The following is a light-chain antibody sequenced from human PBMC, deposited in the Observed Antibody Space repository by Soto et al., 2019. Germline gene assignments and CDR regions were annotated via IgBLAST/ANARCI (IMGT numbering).Light chain of an antibody. CDR3: SSYTSSSSDV. CDR2: EVS. CDR1: SSDVGGYNY. J-gene: IGLJ1*01. Sequence: QSVLTQPAAVSGSPGQSITISCTGTSSDVGGYNYVSWYQQHPGKAPKLMIYEVSRRPSGVSNRFSGSKSGNTASLTISGLQAEDEADYYCSSYTSSSSDVFGTGSKVTFL. V-gene: IGLV2-14*01.